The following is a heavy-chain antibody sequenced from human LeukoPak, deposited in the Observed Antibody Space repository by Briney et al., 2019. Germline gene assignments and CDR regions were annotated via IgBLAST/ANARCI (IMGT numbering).Heavy chain of an antibody. Sequence: GASVKVSCKASRYTFTSYGFTWVGQAPGQGLEWMGWISAYNGNTNYAQKLQGRVTMTTDTSTSTAYMELRSLRSEDTAVYYCARSDSSGRYGGYYYYYMAARGKGTTVTVSS. CDR3: ARSDSSGRYGGYYYYYMAA. V-gene: IGHV1-18*01. D-gene: IGHD6-19*01. CDR1: RYTFTSYG. CDR2: ISAYNGNT. J-gene: IGHJ6*03.